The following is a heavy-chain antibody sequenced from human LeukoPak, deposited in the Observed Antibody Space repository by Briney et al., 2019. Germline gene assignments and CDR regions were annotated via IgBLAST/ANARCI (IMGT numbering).Heavy chain of an antibody. J-gene: IGHJ3*02. CDR1: GYTFTNYY. Sequence: ASVKVSCKASGYTFTNYYISWMRQAPGQRLEWMGWINAGNGNTKYSQKFQGRVTITRDTSASTAYMELSSLRSEDTAVYYCARTGGYYEAFDIWGQGTMVTVSS. V-gene: IGHV1-3*01. D-gene: IGHD3-22*01. CDR3: ARTGGYYEAFDI. CDR2: INAGNGNT.